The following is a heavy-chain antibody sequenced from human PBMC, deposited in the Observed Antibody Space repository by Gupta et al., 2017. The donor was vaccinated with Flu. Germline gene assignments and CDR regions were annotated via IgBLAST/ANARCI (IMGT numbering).Heavy chain of an antibody. J-gene: IGHJ4*02. Sequence: EVQLVESGGGLVQPGGSLKLSCAASGFTFSGSAMYWVRQAPGKGLEWVGRIRTKANSYATVYGVSVKGRFTISRDDSKNTTYLQTNSLKTGDTAIYYCTGNVAVAGGVGDYWGQGTLVTVSS. CDR1: GFTFSGSA. CDR3: TGNVAVAGGVGDY. CDR2: IRTKANSYAT. V-gene: IGHV3-73*02. D-gene: IGHD6-19*01.